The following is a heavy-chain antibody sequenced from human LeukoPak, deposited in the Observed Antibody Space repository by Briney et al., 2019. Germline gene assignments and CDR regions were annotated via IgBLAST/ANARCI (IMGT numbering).Heavy chain of an antibody. Sequence: PSETLSLTCTVSGGSISSYYWSWIRQPPGKGLEWIGYIYYSGSTNYNPSLKSRVTISVDTSKNQFSLKLSSVTAADTAVYYCARLYGYRYGRDYWGQGTLVTVSS. CDR3: ARLYGYRYGRDY. D-gene: IGHD5-18*01. J-gene: IGHJ4*02. CDR1: GGSISSYY. CDR2: IYYSGST. V-gene: IGHV4-59*08.